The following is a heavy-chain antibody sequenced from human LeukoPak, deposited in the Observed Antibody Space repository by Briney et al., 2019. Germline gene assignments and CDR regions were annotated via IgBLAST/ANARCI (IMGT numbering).Heavy chain of an antibody. CDR3: ARAAIFGVITLDY. J-gene: IGHJ4*02. CDR1: GGSISSSSYY. V-gene: IGHV4-30-4*08. Sequence: PSETLSLTCTVSGGSISSSSYYWGWIRQPPGKGLEWIGYISYSGSTYYNPSLKSRLSISVDTFKNQFSLKLSSVTAADTAVYYCARAAIFGVITLDYWGQGTLVTVSS. CDR2: ISYSGST. D-gene: IGHD3-3*01.